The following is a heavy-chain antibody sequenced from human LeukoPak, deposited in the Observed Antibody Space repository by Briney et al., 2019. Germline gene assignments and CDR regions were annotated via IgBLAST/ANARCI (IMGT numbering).Heavy chain of an antibody. V-gene: IGHV3-66*02. CDR3: TRVSSSGYPGYYYYMDV. D-gene: IGHD3-22*01. CDR2: IYSGGNT. CDR1: GFTVSSNY. J-gene: IGHJ6*03. Sequence: GGSLRLSCAASGFTVSSNYMSWVRQAPGKGLEWVSVIYSGGNTFYADSVKGQFTISRDNSKNTLYLQINSLRDEDTAVYFCTRVSSSGYPGYYYYMDVWGEGTTVTVSS.